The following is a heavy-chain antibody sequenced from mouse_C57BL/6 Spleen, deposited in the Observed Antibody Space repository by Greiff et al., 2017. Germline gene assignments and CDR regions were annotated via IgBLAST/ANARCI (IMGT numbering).Heavy chain of an antibody. CDR2: IYPGSGST. CDR3: ARGGEEYFDV. V-gene: IGHV1-55*01. CDR1: GYTFTSYW. J-gene: IGHJ1*03. Sequence: QVQLQQPGAELVKPGASVKMSCKASGYTFTSYWITWVKQRPGQGLEWIGDIYPGSGSTNYNQKFKGKSTLTVDKSSSTAYMQLSSLTSEDSAVYYCARGGEEYFDVWGTGTTVTVSS.